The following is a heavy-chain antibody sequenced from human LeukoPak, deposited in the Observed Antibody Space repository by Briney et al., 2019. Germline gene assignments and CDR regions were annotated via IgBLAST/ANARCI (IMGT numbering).Heavy chain of an antibody. V-gene: IGHV3-9*01. Sequence: GGSLRLSCAASGFTFDDYAMHWFRQAPGKGLEWVSGISWNSGSIGYADSVKGRFTISRDNAKNSLYLQMNSLRAEDTALYYCAKAKWELLQDYFDYWGQGTLVTVSS. CDR1: GFTFDDYA. J-gene: IGHJ4*02. CDR2: ISWNSGSI. D-gene: IGHD1-26*01. CDR3: AKAKWELLQDYFDY.